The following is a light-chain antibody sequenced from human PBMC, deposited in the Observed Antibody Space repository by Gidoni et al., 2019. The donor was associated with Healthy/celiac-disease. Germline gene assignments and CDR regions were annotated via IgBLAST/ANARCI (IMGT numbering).Light chain of an antibody. Sequence: QSVLTQPPSASGTPGQRVTISCSGSSSNIGSNTVNWSQQLPGTAPKLLIYSNNQRPSGVPDRFSGSKSGTSASLAISGLQSEDEADYYCAAWDDSLNGFYVFGTGTKFTVL. V-gene: IGLV1-44*01. J-gene: IGLJ1*01. CDR1: SSNIGSNT. CDR2: SNN. CDR3: AAWDDSLNGFYV.